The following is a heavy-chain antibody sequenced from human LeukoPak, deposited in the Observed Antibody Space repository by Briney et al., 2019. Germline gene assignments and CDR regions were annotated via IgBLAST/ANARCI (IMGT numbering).Heavy chain of an antibody. CDR2: ISISGSDT. V-gene: IGHV3-11*01. D-gene: IGHD6-6*01. CDR3: ARGCEYSSSCDAFDI. Sequence: GGTLRLSCAASGFAFSDYYMSWIHQAPGKGLDWLSYISISGSDTFYADSVSGRFTIFRDNAKNSLCLQMKTLRPDDTAVYYSARGCEYSSSCDAFDIWGQRKMVTVSS. CDR1: GFAFSDYY. J-gene: IGHJ3*02.